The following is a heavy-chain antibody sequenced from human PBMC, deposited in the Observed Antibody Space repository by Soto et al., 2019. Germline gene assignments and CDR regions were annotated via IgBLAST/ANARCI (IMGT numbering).Heavy chain of an antibody. V-gene: IGHV1-8*02. CDR1: GYTFTSYA. CDR3: ARERAGPNDY. Sequence: ASVKVSCKASGYTFTSYAISWVRQATGQGLEWMGWMNPNSGNTGYAQKFQGRVTMTRNTSISTAYMELSSLRSEDTAVYYCARERAGPNDYWGQGTLVTVSS. CDR2: MNPNSGNT. J-gene: IGHJ4*02. D-gene: IGHD6-19*01.